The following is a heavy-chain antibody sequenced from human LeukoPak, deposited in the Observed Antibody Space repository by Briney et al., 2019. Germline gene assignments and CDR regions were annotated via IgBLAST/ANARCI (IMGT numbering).Heavy chain of an antibody. Sequence: ASVNVSCKASGYTFTGYYMHWVRQAPGQGLEWMGWINPNSGGTNYAQKFQGRVTMTRDTSISTAYMELSRLRSDDTAVYYCAPSGRDDSSDYCDKYYFDYWGQGTLVTVSS. V-gene: IGHV1-2*02. CDR1: GYTFTGYY. CDR2: INPNSGGT. D-gene: IGHD3-22*01. J-gene: IGHJ4*02. CDR3: APSGRDDSSDYCDKYYFDY.